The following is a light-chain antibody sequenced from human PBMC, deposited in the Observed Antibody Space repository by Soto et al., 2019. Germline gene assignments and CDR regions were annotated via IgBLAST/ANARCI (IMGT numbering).Light chain of an antibody. CDR3: SSFTSSSTYV. CDR1: SSDVGGSNY. CDR2: DVS. J-gene: IGLJ1*01. Sequence: QSALTQPASVSGSPGQSITISCTETSSDVGGSNYVSWYQQHPNKAPKVMIYDVSNRPSGVSNRFSGSKSGNTASLTISGLQAEDEADYYCSSFTSSSTYVFGTWTKLTVL. V-gene: IGLV2-14*03.